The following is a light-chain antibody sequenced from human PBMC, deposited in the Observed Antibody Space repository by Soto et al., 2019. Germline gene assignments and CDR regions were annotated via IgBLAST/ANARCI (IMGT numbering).Light chain of an antibody. Sequence: EIVLTQSPGTLSLSPGERATLSCRASQSFSSNYLAWNQQKPGQAPRLLISGASSRATGIPDRFSGSGSGTAITLTISTLEPEDFAVYYCQQYGSSLFTFGPGTKVDIK. J-gene: IGKJ3*01. CDR1: QSFSSNY. CDR3: QQYGSSLFT. V-gene: IGKV3-20*01. CDR2: GAS.